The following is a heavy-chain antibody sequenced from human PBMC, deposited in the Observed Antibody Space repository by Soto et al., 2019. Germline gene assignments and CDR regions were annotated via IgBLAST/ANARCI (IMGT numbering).Heavy chain of an antibody. CDR2: IISIFGTA. Sequence: SVKVSCKASGGTFSSYAISWVRQAPGQGLEWMGGIISIFGTANYAQKFQGRVTITADESTSTAYMELSSLRSEDTAVYYCARDLTQKHYDILTGPDDGMDVWGQGTTVTVSS. V-gene: IGHV1-69*13. D-gene: IGHD3-9*01. J-gene: IGHJ6*02. CDR1: GGTFSSYA. CDR3: ARDLTQKHYDILTGPDDGMDV.